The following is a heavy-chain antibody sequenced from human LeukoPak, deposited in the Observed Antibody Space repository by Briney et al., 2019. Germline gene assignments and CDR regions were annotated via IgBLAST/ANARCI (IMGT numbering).Heavy chain of an antibody. J-gene: IGHJ5*02. CDR2: ISGSGGST. CDR3: ATGGFGELLDP. Sequence: GGSLRLSCAASGVIFSSYAMSWVRQAPGKGLEWVSAISGSGGSTYYADSVKGRFTISRDNSKNTLYLQMNSLRAEDTAVYYCATGGFGELLDPWGQGTLVTVSS. D-gene: IGHD3-10*01. CDR1: GVIFSSYA. V-gene: IGHV3-23*01.